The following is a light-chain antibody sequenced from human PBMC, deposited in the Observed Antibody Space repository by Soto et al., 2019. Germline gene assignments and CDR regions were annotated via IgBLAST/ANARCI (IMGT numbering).Light chain of an antibody. V-gene: IGLV2-11*01. CDR2: DVS. Sequence: VLTQPRSVSGSPGQSVTISCTGTSSDVGGYNYVSWYQQHPGKAPKLMIYDVSKRPSGVPDRFSGSKSGNTASLTISGLQAEDEADYYCCSYAGSYTWVFGGGTKVTVL. CDR1: SSDVGGYNY. CDR3: CSYAGSYTWV. J-gene: IGLJ2*01.